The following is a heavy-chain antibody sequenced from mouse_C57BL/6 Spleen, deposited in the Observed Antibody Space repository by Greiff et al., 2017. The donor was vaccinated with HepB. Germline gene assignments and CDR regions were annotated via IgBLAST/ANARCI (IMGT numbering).Heavy chain of an antibody. CDR1: GFTFSDYG. CDR2: ISSGSSTI. V-gene: IGHV5-17*01. Sequence: EVNLVESGGGLVKPGGSLKLSCAASGFTFSDYGMHWVRQAPEKGLEWVAYISSGSSTIYYADTVKGRFTISRDNAKNTLFLQMTSLRSEDTAMYYCARLSHYYAMDYWGQGTSVTVSS. CDR3: ARLSHYYAMDY. J-gene: IGHJ4*01.